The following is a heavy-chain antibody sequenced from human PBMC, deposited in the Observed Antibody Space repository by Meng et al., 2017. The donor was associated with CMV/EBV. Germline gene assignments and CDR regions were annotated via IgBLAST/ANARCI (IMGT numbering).Heavy chain of an antibody. J-gene: IGHJ6*02. V-gene: IGHV4-34*01. CDR3: ARLSRWLRMGYGMDV. Sequence: SQTPSLTCAVYGGSFSGYYWSWIRQPPGKGLEWIGEINHSGSTNYNPSLKSRVTISVDTSKNQFSLKLSSVTAADTAVYYCARLSRWLRMGYGMDVWGQGTTVTVSS. CDR2: INHSGST. D-gene: IGHD5-12*01. CDR1: GGSFSGYY.